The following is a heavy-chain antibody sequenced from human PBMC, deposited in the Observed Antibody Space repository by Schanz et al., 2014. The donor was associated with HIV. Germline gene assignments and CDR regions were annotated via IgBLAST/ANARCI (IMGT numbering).Heavy chain of an antibody. CDR2: ISPSNGNT. D-gene: IGHD5-12*01. V-gene: IGHV1-69*06. Sequence: QVQLVQSGAEVKKPGSSVKVSCKASGGTFSSYAISWVRQAPGQGLEWMGWISPSNGNTNYAQKFQGRVTMTRDTSTSTAYMELSSLRSEDTAVYYCARGAAEMATMTPWRYWGQGTLVTVSS. CDR1: GGTFSSYA. CDR3: ARGAAEMATMTPWRY. J-gene: IGHJ4*02.